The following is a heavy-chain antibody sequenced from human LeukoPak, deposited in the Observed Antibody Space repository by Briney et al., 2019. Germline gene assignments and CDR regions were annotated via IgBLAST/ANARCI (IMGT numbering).Heavy chain of an antibody. CDR1: GFTFSTYA. Sequence: PGGSLRLSCAASGFTFSTYAMSWVRQAPGKGLEWVSAISGGGDITYYADSVKGRFTISRDSSKSTLFLQMNSLRAEDTAVYYCAKVGNSDYWGQGTLVTVSS. CDR2: ISGGGDIT. CDR3: AKVGNSDY. J-gene: IGHJ4*02. V-gene: IGHV3-23*01.